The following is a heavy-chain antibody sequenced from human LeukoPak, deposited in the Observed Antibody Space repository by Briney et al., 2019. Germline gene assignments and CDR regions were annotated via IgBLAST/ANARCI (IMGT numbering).Heavy chain of an antibody. CDR3: AKDARRTDGWYFFDH. Sequence: GGSLRLSCVASGFAFSSQAMGWVRQAPGKGLEWVSVISGSGSLTYYADAVKGRFAISRDNSKNTLFLELNSLRAEDTAVYYCAKDARRTDGWYFFDHWGQGTLVTVSS. V-gene: IGHV3-23*01. CDR2: ISGSGSLT. D-gene: IGHD6-19*01. CDR1: GFAFSSQA. J-gene: IGHJ4*02.